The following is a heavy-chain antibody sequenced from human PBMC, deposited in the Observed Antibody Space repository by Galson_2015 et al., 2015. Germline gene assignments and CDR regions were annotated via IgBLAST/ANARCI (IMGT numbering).Heavy chain of an antibody. D-gene: IGHD6-13*01. J-gene: IGHJ3*02. CDR3: ARGVPHIAAAGDAFDI. V-gene: IGHV1-2*06. CDR2: INPNSGGT. Sequence: SVKVSCKASGYTFTGYYMHWVRQAPGQGLEWMGRINPNSGGTNYAQKFQGRVTMTRDTSISTAYMELSRLRSDDTAVYYCARGVPHIAAAGDAFDIWGQGTMVTVSS. CDR1: GYTFTGYY.